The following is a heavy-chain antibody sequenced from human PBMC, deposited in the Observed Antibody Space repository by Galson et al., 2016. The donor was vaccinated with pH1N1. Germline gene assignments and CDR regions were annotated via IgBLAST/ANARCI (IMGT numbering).Heavy chain of an antibody. J-gene: IGHJ6*02. CDR1: GFTFNNYA. V-gene: IGHV3-23*01. D-gene: IGHD1-7*01. Sequence: SLRLSCAASGFTFNNYAMSWVRQAPGKGLEWVSIITSRGRTYYADSVKGRFTISRDNFKNTLYLQMSSLRAEDTALYYCARTSEDFADVDLRVFYYYGMDVWGQGTTVTVSS. CDR3: ARTSEDFADVDLRVFYYYGMDV. CDR2: ITSRGRT.